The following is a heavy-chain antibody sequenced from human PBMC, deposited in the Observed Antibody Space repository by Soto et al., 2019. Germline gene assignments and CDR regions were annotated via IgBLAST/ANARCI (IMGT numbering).Heavy chain of an antibody. J-gene: IGHJ4*02. D-gene: IGHD5-18*01. Sequence: QVQLVESGGGVVQPGRSLRLSCAASGFTFSSYAMHWVRQAPGKGLEWVAVISYDGSNKYYADSVKGRFTISRDNSKNTLYLQMNSLRAEDTAVYYCARTVDTAMAPFDHWGQGTLVTVSS. CDR1: GFTFSSYA. CDR2: ISYDGSNK. CDR3: ARTVDTAMAPFDH. V-gene: IGHV3-30-3*01.